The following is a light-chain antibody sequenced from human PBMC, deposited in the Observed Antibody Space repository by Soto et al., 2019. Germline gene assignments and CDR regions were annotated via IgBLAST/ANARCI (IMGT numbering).Light chain of an antibody. Sequence: QSALTQPASVSGSPGQSITISCTGTGSDIGFYNYVSWYQQHPGKAPKLMIYEVSNRPSGVSNRFSGSKSGNTASLTISGLQAEDEADYYCSSYTRSSTRVFGTGTKLTVL. CDR1: GSDIGFYNY. J-gene: IGLJ1*01. CDR3: SSYTRSSTRV. V-gene: IGLV2-14*01. CDR2: EVS.